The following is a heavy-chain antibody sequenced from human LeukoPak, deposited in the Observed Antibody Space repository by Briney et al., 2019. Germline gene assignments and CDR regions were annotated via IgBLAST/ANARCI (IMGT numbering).Heavy chain of an antibody. Sequence: SQTLSLTCAIFGDSVSSSTTAWNWIRQSPSRGLEWLGRTYYRSKWYNDYAVSVKSRITISPDTSKNQFSLRLNSVTPEDTAVYYCGRGVGATKGSFDYWGQGILVTVSS. D-gene: IGHD1-26*01. CDR1: GDSVSSSTTA. CDR3: GRGVGATKGSFDY. CDR2: TYYRSKWYN. J-gene: IGHJ4*02. V-gene: IGHV6-1*01.